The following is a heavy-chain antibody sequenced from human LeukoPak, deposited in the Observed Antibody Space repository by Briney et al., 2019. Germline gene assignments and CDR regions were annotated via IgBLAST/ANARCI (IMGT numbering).Heavy chain of an antibody. V-gene: IGHV1-46*01. CDR2: INASGGST. CDR3: ASSCTNGICYNVNWFDR. D-gene: IGHD2-8*01. CDR1: GYTFTSYY. J-gene: IGHJ5*02. Sequence: ASVKVSCKASGYTFTSYYMHWVRQAPGQGLEWMGIINASGGSTSYAQKFQGRVTMTRDMSTSTVYMELSSLRSEDTAVYYCASSCTNGICYNVNWFDRWGQGTLVTVSS.